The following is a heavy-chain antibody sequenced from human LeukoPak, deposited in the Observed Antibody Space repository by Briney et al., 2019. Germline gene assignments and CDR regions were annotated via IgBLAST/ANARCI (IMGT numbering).Heavy chain of an antibody. V-gene: IGHV4-34*01. D-gene: IGHD3-22*01. CDR3: ARQSGYYSKWFDP. Sequence: PSETLSLTCAVYGGSFSGYYWSWIRQPPGKGLEWIGEINHSGSTNYNPSLKSRVTISVDTSKNQFSLKPSSVTAADTAVYYCARQSGYYSKWFDPWGQGTLVTVSS. J-gene: IGHJ5*02. CDR2: INHSGST. CDR1: GGSFSGYY.